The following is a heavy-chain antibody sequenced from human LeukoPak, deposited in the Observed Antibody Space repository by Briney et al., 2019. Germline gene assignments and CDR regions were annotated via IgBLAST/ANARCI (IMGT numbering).Heavy chain of an antibody. CDR3: ARGAGITGTNWVRLDHFDF. CDR2: INPNSGGT. J-gene: IGHJ4*02. D-gene: IGHD1-7*01. V-gene: IGHV1-2*02. Sequence: ASVKVSCKASGYTFTGYYMHWVRQAPGQGLEWMGWINPNSGGTNYAQKFQGRVTMTRDTSISTAYMELSRLRSDDTAVYYCARGAGITGTNWVRLDHFDFWGQGTLVTVSS. CDR1: GYTFTGYY.